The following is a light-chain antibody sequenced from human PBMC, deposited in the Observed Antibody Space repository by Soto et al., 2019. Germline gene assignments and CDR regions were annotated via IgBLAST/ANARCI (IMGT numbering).Light chain of an antibody. Sequence: DIQMTQSPSTLSGSVGDRVTITCRASQTISSWLAWYQQKPGKAPKLLIYKASTLKGGVPSRFSGSGSGTEFTLTISSLQPDDFATYYRQHYNSYSEAFGQGTKV. CDR1: QTISSW. V-gene: IGKV1-5*03. CDR3: QHYNSYSEA. CDR2: KAS. J-gene: IGKJ1*01.